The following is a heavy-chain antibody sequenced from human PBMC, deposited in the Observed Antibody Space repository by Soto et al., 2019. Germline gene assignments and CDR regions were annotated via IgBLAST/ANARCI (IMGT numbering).Heavy chain of an antibody. D-gene: IGHD2-8*01. V-gene: IGHV1-46*01. Sequence: ASVKVSCKASGYTFTSYYMHWVRQAPGQGLEWMGIINPSGGSTSYAQRFQGRVTMTRDTSTSTVYMELSSLRSEDTAVYYCARGEYCTHGVCSPPPPYSDYWGQGTLVTVSS. J-gene: IGHJ4*02. CDR2: INPSGGST. CDR1: GYTFTSYY. CDR3: ARGEYCTHGVCSPPPPYSDY.